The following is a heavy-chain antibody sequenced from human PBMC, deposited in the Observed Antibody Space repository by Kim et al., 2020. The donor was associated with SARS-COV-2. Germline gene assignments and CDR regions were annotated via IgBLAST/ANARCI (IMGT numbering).Heavy chain of an antibody. CDR2: IYPGDSDT. D-gene: IGHD2-8*01. Sequence: GESLKISCKGSGYSFTSYWIGWVRQMPGKGLEWMGIIYPGDSDTRYSPSFQGQVTISADKSISTAYLQWSSLKASDTAMYYCARHGGYCTNGVCIGMDDWGQGTTVTVSS. V-gene: IGHV5-51*01. CDR3: ARHGGYCTNGVCIGMDD. J-gene: IGHJ6*02. CDR1: GYSFTSYW.